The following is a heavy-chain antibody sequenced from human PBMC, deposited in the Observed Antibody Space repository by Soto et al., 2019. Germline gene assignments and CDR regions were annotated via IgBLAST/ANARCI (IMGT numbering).Heavy chain of an antibody. J-gene: IGHJ5*02. Sequence: EVQLLESGGGLVQPGGSLRLSCAASGFTFSSYAMSWVRQAPGKGLEWVSAISGSGGSTYYADSVKGRFTISRDNSKNTLYLQMNSLRAEDTAVYYCAKSGTLEGQWLVPRDWFDPWGQGTLVTVSS. D-gene: IGHD6-19*01. V-gene: IGHV3-23*01. CDR3: AKSGTLEGQWLVPRDWFDP. CDR1: GFTFSSYA. CDR2: ISGSGGST.